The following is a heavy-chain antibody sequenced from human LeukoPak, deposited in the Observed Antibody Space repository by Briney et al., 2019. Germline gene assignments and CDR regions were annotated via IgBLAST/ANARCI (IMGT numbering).Heavy chain of an antibody. CDR3: ARAHEYGGNWFDP. CDR1: GFTFSIYS. Sequence: GGSVRLSCAASGFTFSIYSMNWVRHAPGRGLECVSSMCSSSSHILCSDSVKGRFHIHRQSHKITLYLQMNTVRGEDTHVYFCARAHEYGGNWFDPWGEGTLVTVSS. V-gene: IGHV3-21*01. CDR2: MCSSSSHI. J-gene: IGHJ5*02. D-gene: IGHD4-23*01.